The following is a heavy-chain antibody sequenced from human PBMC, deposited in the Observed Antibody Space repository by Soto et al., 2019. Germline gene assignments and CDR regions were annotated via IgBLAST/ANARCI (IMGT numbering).Heavy chain of an antibody. CDR2: INPGGREK. CDR3: AKEGYHDFRSGYYGSESFDP. J-gene: IGHJ5*02. V-gene: IGHV3-7*01. Sequence: EVQLVESGGGLVQPGGSLRLSCAASGFTFGSYWMTWVRQAPGKGLEWVANINPGGREKNYVDSVRGRFSISRDDAEKSHHLQMNSLRVEDTAVYYCAKEGYHDFRSGYYGSESFDPWGQGTLVTVSS. CDR1: GFTFGSYW. D-gene: IGHD3-3*01.